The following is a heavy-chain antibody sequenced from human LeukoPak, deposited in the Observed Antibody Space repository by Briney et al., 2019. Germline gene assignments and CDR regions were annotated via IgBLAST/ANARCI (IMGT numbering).Heavy chain of an antibody. CDR3: ARGYGSGSYPSHYYYYYYMDV. D-gene: IGHD3-10*01. CDR2: IYPTGST. Sequence: SETLSLTCTVSGGSLSTYYWSWIRQSPGRGPEWIGYIYPTGSTKYNPSLKSRVTMSVDTSKNQFSLKLSSVTAADTAVYYCARGYGSGSYPSHYYYYYYMDVWGKGTTVTISS. V-gene: IGHV4-59*12. CDR1: GGSLSTYY. J-gene: IGHJ6*03.